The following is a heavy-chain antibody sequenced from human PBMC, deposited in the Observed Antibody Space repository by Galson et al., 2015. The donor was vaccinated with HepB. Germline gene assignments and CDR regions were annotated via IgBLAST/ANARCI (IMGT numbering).Heavy chain of an antibody. J-gene: IGHJ5*02. V-gene: IGHV1-18*01. D-gene: IGHD3-22*01. Sequence: SVKVSCKASGYTFTSYGISWVRQAPGQGLEWMGWISAYNGNTNYAQKLQGRVTMTTDTSTSTAYMELRSLRSDDTAVYYCARVLNEVDYYDSSGYQNWFDPWGQGTLVTVSS. CDR1: GYTFTSYG. CDR3: ARVLNEVDYYDSSGYQNWFDP. CDR2: ISAYNGNT.